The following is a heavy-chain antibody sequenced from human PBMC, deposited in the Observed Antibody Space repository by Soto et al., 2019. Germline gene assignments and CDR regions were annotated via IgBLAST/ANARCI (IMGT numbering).Heavy chain of an antibody. CDR2: IRQDGSER. CDR1: GFTFSNYW. D-gene: IGHD4-17*01. V-gene: IGHV3-7*03. J-gene: IGHJ4*02. Sequence: GGSLRLSCVGSGFTFSNYWMSWVRQAPGKGLEWVSNIRQDGSERSYVDSARGRFTISRDNNKRSVYLQMDSLGPEDTAVYYCARRAGNSVTTYYFDLCGQGTLVTVYS. CDR3: ARRAGNSVTTYYFDL.